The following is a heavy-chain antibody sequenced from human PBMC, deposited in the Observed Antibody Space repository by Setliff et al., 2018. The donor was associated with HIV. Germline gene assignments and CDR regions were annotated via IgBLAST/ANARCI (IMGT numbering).Heavy chain of an antibody. J-gene: IGHJ6*02. D-gene: IGHD3-10*01. CDR3: ARKLRPGHGVDV. Sequence: ETLSLTCTVSGGSISSSSYYWGWIRQPPGKGLEWVANINSDGTEKNYADSVRGRFTISRDNSKNSVYLQMNGLRVEDTAVYYCARKLRPGHGVDVWGQGTTVTVSS. CDR1: GGSISSSSYY. V-gene: IGHV3-7*01. CDR2: INSDGTEK.